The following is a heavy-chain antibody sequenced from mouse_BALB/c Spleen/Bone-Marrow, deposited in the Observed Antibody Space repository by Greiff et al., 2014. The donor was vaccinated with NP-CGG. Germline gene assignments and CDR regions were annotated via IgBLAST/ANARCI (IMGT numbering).Heavy chain of an antibody. V-gene: IGHV14-3*02. CDR1: GFNIKDTY. J-gene: IGHJ4*01. Sequence: EVQLVESGAELVKPGASVKLSCTASGFNIKDTYMHWVKQRPGQGLEWIGRIDPANGNTKYDPKFQGKATITADTSSNTAYLQLSSLTSEDTAVYYCARYYYGSSYAMDYWGQGTSVTVSS. D-gene: IGHD1-1*01. CDR3: ARYYYGSSYAMDY. CDR2: IDPANGNT.